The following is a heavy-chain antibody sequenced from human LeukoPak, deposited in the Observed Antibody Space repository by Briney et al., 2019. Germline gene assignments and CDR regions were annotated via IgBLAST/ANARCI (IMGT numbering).Heavy chain of an antibody. D-gene: IGHD6-13*01. Sequence: ASETLSLTCTVSGGSLSRDYWSWIRQSPGKGLEWIGCIYYNGRTNYSPYFASRVTMSLDTSKNQFSLKLSCVTAADTAVYYCASSQLIAAAGGLRWGQGTLVTVSS. V-gene: IGHV4-59*08. CDR3: ASSQLIAAAGGLR. J-gene: IGHJ4*02. CDR1: GGSLSRDY. CDR2: IYYNGRT.